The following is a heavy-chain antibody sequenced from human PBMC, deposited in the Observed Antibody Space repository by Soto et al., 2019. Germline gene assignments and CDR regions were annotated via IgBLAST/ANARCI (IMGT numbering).Heavy chain of an antibody. Sequence: VQLVQSGSEVKKPGASVKVSCTASGYTFRSHYIHWVRQAPGQGLEWMGIINPSGGSTNYAQSFQGRVTMTRDTSTNTGYMEVSSLTSEDTAVYYCARTRTGSWSRPFDIWGQGTMVTVSS. V-gene: IGHV1-46*01. CDR3: ARTRTGSWSRPFDI. CDR1: GYTFRSHY. D-gene: IGHD3-10*01. J-gene: IGHJ3*02. CDR2: INPSGGST.